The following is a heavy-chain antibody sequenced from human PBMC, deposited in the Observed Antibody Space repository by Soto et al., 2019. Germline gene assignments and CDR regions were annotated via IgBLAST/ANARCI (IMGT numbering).Heavy chain of an antibody. CDR2: ISSLGQSI. Sequence: QVQLVESGGGLVKPGGSLRLSCAGSGFSFYAFGMSWFRQAPGKGLEWVSYISSLGQSIYYADSVRGRFTVSRDDSERSLYLQMNSLRAEDTALYYCAKDLGVGDPRFDPWGPGTLVTVS. CDR3: AKDLGVGDPRFDP. J-gene: IGHJ5*02. CDR1: GFSFYAFG. D-gene: IGHD2-2*01. V-gene: IGHV3-11*01.